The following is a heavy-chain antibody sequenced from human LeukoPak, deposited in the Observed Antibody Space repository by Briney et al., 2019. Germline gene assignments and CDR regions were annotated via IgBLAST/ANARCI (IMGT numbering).Heavy chain of an antibody. D-gene: IGHD5-12*01. CDR1: GFTFSSYW. CDR3: ARDSGATAEVDY. CDR2: INSDGSST. J-gene: IGHJ4*02. Sequence: GGSLRLSCAASGFTFSSYWMHWARQAPGKGLVWVSRINSDGSSTSYADSVKGRFTISRDNAKNTLYLQMNSLRAEDTAVYYCARDSGATAEVDYWGQGTLVTVSS. V-gene: IGHV3-74*01.